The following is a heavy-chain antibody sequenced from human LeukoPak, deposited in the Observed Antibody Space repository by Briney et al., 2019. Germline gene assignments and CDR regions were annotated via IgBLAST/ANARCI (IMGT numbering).Heavy chain of an antibody. Sequence: SETLSLTCTVSGGSISSYYWGWIRQPPGKGLEWIGSIYYSGSTYYNPSLKSRVTISVDTSKNQFSLKLSSVTAADTAVYYCARSCSSTSCYEVGPYNWFDPWGQGTLVTVSS. CDR3: ARSCSSTSCYEVGPYNWFDP. V-gene: IGHV4-39*07. D-gene: IGHD2-2*01. CDR2: IYYSGST. CDR1: GGSISSYY. J-gene: IGHJ5*02.